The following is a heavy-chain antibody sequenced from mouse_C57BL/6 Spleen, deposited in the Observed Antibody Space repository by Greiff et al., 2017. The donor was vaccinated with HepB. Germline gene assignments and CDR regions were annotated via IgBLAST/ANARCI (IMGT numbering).Heavy chain of an antibody. CDR1: GYTFTSYT. J-gene: IGHJ2*01. Sequence: QVHVKQSGAELARPGASVKMSCKASGYTFTSYTMHWVKPRPGQGLEWIGYINPSSGYTKYNQKFKDKATLTADKSSSPAYMQLSSLTSKDSAVYYCARSAGTRYWGQGTTLTVAS. V-gene: IGHV1-4*01. CDR3: ARSAGTRY. CDR2: INPSSGYT.